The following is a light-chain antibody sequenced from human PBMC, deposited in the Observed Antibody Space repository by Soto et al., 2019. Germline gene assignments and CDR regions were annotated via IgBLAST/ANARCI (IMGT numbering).Light chain of an antibody. Sequence: IVLTQSPGTLSLYTGERAALSCRASQSVSSSYLAWYQQKPGQAPRLLIYGASNRATGIADRFSGSGSGTDFTFTISILEPEDFAVYYCQQYDNSPLTFGGGTKVDI. CDR3: QQYDNSPLT. CDR2: GAS. V-gene: IGKV3-20*01. J-gene: IGKJ4*01. CDR1: QSVSSSY.